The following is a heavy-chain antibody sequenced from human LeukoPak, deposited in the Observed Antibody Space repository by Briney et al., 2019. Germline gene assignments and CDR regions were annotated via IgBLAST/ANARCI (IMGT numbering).Heavy chain of an antibody. CDR3: ARGARTYYYDSSGYGFDY. J-gene: IGHJ4*02. CDR2: INPNSGNT. V-gene: IGHV1-8*01. Sequence: ASVKVSCKASGYTFTSYDINWVRQATGQGLEWMGWINPNSGNTGYAQKFQGRVTMTRSTSISTAYMELSSLRSEDTAVYYCARGARTYYYDSSGYGFDYWGQGTLVTVSS. CDR1: GYTFTSYD. D-gene: IGHD3-22*01.